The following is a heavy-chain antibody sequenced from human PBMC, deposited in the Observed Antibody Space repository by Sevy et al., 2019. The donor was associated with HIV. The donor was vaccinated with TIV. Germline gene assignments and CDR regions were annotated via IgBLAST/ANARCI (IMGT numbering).Heavy chain of an antibody. D-gene: IGHD3-22*01. J-gene: IGHJ4*02. CDR1: GFTFSSHA. V-gene: IGHV3-30-3*01. CDR3: AREDVGHYYDSSGYSSY. Sequence: GGSLRLSCAASGFTFSSHAMHWVRQAPGKGLEWVAVISYDGSNKYYADSVKGRFTISRDNSKNTLYLQMNSLRAEDTAVYYCAREDVGHYYDSSGYSSYWGQGTLVTVSS. CDR2: ISYDGSNK.